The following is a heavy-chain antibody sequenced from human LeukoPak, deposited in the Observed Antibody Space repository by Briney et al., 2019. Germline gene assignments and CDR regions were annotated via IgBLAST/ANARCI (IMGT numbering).Heavy chain of an antibody. V-gene: IGHV3-7*01. CDR2: IKQDGSLI. CDR3: AKGEDYYDSSGPLDY. CDR1: GFSLSNYW. Sequence: PGGSLRLSCTASGFSLSNYWMIWVRQAPEKGLEWVANIKQDGSLIYYLDSVKGRFTISRDNAKNSLYLQMNSLRPEDTAVYYCAKGEDYYDSSGPLDYWGQGTLVTVSS. J-gene: IGHJ4*02. D-gene: IGHD3-22*01.